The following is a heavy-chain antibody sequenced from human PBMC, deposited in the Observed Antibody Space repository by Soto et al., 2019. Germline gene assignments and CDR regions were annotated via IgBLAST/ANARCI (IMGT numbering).Heavy chain of an antibody. J-gene: IGHJ4*02. CDR3: ANGAPLGY. Sequence: QVQLVESGGGVVQPGRSLRLSCAASGFTFSSYAMHWVRQAPGKGLEWVAVISYDGSNKYYADSVKGRFTISRDNSKNTLYLQMNSLRAEDTAVYYCANGAPLGYWGQGTLVTVSS. CDR2: ISYDGSNK. D-gene: IGHD2-8*01. V-gene: IGHV3-30-3*01. CDR1: GFTFSSYA.